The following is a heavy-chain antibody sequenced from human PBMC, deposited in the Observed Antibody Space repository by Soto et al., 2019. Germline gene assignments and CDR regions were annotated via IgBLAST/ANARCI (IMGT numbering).Heavy chain of an antibody. Sequence: SVKVSCKASGGTFSSYAISWVRQAPGQGLEWMGGIIPIFGTANYAQKFQGRVTITADESTSTAYMELSSLRSEDTAVYYCARGTDSSGWYVNNYYYYGMDVWGQGTTVTVSS. CDR2: IIPIFGTA. CDR1: GGTFSSYA. V-gene: IGHV1-69*13. CDR3: ARGTDSSGWYVNNYYYYGMDV. J-gene: IGHJ6*02. D-gene: IGHD6-19*01.